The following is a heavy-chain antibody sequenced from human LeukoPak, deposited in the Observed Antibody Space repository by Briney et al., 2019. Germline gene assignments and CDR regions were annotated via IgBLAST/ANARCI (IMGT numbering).Heavy chain of an antibody. CDR3: TTSDSSGWSFDY. J-gene: IGHJ4*02. D-gene: IGHD6-19*01. CDR2: IKSKTDGGTT. V-gene: IGHV3-15*01. Sequence: GGSLRLSCAASGFTFSNAWVSWVRQAPGRGLEWVGRIKSKTDGGTTDFAAPVKGRFTISRDDSKNTLYLQMNSLKTEDTAVYYCTTSDSSGWSFDYWGQGTLVTVSS. CDR1: GFTFSNAW.